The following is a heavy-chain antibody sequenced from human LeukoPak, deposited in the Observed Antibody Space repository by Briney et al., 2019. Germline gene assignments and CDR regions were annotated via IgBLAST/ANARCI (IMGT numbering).Heavy chain of an antibody. CDR3: ARDPRYCSGGSCYYFDY. V-gene: IGHV1-2*06. D-gene: IGHD2-15*01. Sequence: ASVKVSCKASGYTFTGYYMRWVRQAPGQGLEWMGRINPNSGGTNYAQKFQGRVTMTRDTSISTAYMELSRLRSDDTAVYYCARDPRYCSGGSCYYFDYWGQGTLVTVSS. CDR2: INPNSGGT. J-gene: IGHJ4*02. CDR1: GYTFTGYY.